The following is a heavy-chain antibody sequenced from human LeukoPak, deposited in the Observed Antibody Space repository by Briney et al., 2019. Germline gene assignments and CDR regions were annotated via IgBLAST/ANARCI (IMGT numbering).Heavy chain of an antibody. D-gene: IGHD3-16*02. CDR2: ISGSAGST. CDR1: AFTFSTYA. Sequence: GGSLRLSCAASAFTFSTYAMSWVRQAPGKGLEWVSTISGSAGSTNYADSVKGRFTISRDNSKNTLYLQMNSLRAEDTAVYYCAKDNTRLGQLSFDAFDIWGQGTMVTVPS. J-gene: IGHJ3*02. V-gene: IGHV3-23*01. CDR3: AKDNTRLGQLSFDAFDI.